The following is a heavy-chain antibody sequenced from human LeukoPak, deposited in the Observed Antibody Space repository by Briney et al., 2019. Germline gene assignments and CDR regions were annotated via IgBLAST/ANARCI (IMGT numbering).Heavy chain of an antibody. D-gene: IGHD3-9*01. V-gene: IGHV3-48*03. CDR1: GFTFSSYE. J-gene: IGHJ4*02. CDR3: ARVGGADILTGYDY. Sequence: GGSLRLSCAASGFTFSSYEMNWVRQAPGKGLEWVSYISSSGSTIYYADSVKGRFTISRDNAKNSLYLQMNSLRAEDTAVYYCARVGGADILTGYDYWGQGTLVTVSS. CDR2: ISSSGSTI.